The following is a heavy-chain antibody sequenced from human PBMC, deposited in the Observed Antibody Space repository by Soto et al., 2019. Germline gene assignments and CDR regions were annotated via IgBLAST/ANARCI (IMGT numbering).Heavy chain of an antibody. Sequence: QVQLVESGGGVVQPGRSLRLSCAASGFTFSSYGMHWVRQAPGKGLEWVAVISYDGSNKYYADSVKGRFTISRDNSKNTLYLQMNSLRAEDTAVYYCAKAPSSDDGDYGDVWGQGTTVTVSS. D-gene: IGHD4-17*01. CDR2: ISYDGSNK. J-gene: IGHJ6*02. CDR3: AKAPSSDDGDYGDV. CDR1: GFTFSSYG. V-gene: IGHV3-30*18.